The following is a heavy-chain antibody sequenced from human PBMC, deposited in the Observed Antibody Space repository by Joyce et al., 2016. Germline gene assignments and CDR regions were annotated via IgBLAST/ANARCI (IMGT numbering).Heavy chain of an antibody. J-gene: IGHJ3*02. V-gene: IGHV1-69*01. CDR2: ISPIFGTT. CDR3: AKDLVGAAPNDAFDI. Sequence: QVQLVQSGPEVKKPGSSVKVSCKASADAFRSYSISWVRQAPGQGLEWMGRISPIFGTTKCAQKFQDRLTITADESTTTAYMDLSSLRSDDTAVYFCAKDLVGAAPNDAFDIWGQGTMVTVSS. CDR1: ADAFRSYS. D-gene: IGHD1-26*01.